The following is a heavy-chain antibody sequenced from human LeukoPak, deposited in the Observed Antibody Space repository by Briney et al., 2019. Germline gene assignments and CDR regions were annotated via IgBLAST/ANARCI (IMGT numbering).Heavy chain of an antibody. CDR2: IIPIFGTA. Sequence: SVKVSCKASGGTFSSYAISWVRQAPGQGLEWMGGIIPIFGTANYAQKFQGRVTITADESTSTAYVELSSLRSEDTAVYYCARSTMTTVTTHDAFDIWGQGTMVTVSS. J-gene: IGHJ3*02. CDR1: GGTFSSYA. D-gene: IGHD4-17*01. V-gene: IGHV1-69*13. CDR3: ARSTMTTVTTHDAFDI.